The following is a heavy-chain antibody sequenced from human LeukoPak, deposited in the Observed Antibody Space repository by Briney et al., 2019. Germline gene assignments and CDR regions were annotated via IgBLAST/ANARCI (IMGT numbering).Heavy chain of an antibody. Sequence: ASVKVSCKASGYTFTGYYMHWVRQAPGQGLEWMGWISAYNGNTNYAQKLQGRVTMTTDTSTSTAYMELRSLRSDDTAVYYCARARGYCSGGSCYRWDYWGQGTLVTVSS. V-gene: IGHV1-18*04. CDR3: ARARGYCSGGSCYRWDY. CDR2: ISAYNGNT. CDR1: GYTFTGYY. J-gene: IGHJ4*02. D-gene: IGHD2-15*01.